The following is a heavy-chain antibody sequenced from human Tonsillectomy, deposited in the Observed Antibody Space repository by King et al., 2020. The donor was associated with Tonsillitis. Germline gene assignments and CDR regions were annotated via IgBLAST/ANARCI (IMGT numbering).Heavy chain of an antibody. CDR2: IYYSGSI. CDR3: ARRGPGSYSAFYFDY. D-gene: IGHD1-26*01. CDR1: GGSISSSGYY. V-gene: IGHV4-39*01. Sequence: QLQESGPGLVKPSETLSLICTVSGGSISSSGYYWGWVSQPPGKGLEWIGSIYYSGSIYYNPSLKSRGTISIDTSKNQFSLELTSVTAADTPVYYCARRGPGSYSAFYFDYWGQGTLVTVSS. J-gene: IGHJ4*02.